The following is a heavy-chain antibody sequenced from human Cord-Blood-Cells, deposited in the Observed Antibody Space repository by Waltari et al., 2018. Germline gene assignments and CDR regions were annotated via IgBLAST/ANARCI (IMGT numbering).Heavy chain of an antibody. V-gene: IGHV4-34*01. D-gene: IGHD3-22*01. CDR2: INHSGSN. J-gene: IGHJ6*02. CDR1: GGSVSGLD. CDR3: ARGVTITMIVVVIHYGMDV. Sequence: VQLTHWRPGLLRLSTTVSVKCAVYGGSVSGLDWRWLRHPPGKGLEWIGEINHSGSNNYNPSLKNRVTISVDRSKNQFSLKLSSVTAADTAVYYCARGVTITMIVVVIHYGMDVWGQGTTVTVSS.